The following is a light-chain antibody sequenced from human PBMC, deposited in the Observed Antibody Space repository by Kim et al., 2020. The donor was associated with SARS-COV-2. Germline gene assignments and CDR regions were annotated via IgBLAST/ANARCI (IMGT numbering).Light chain of an antibody. CDR1: QSVRSNY. CDR2: NAS. J-gene: IGKJ1*01. Sequence: SPGERATLSCRASQSVRSNYLAWYQQKPGQAPRLLIYNASNRATGIPDRFSGSGSGTDFTLTISRLEPEDFAVYYCQQYGSSPRTFGQGTKVDIK. V-gene: IGKV3-20*01. CDR3: QQYGSSPRT.